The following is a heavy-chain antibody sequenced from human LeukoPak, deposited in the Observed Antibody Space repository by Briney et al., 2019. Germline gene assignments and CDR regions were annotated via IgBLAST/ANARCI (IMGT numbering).Heavy chain of an antibody. J-gene: IGHJ5*02. CDR3: VRDIPIVVVPAAIGGWFDP. Sequence: ASVKVSCKASGYTFTSYGISWVRQAPGQGLEWMGWISAYNGNTNYAQKLQGRVTMTTDTSTSTAYMELRSLRSDDTAVYYCVRDIPIVVVPAAIGGWFDPWGQGTLVTVSS. CDR1: GYTFTSYG. V-gene: IGHV1-18*01. D-gene: IGHD2-2*01. CDR2: ISAYNGNT.